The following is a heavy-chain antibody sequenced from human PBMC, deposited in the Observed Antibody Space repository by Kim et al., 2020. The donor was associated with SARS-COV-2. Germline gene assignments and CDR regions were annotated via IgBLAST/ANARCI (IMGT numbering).Heavy chain of an antibody. D-gene: IGHD3-3*01. CDR1: GFTFSKCG. CDR2: LSSNGAST. V-gene: IGHV3-64D*09. CDR3: VKGPLRSSWPLYDYGLDV. J-gene: IGHJ6*02. Sequence: GGSLRLSCLASGFTFSKCGMHWVRQAPGKGLEHVSALSSNGASTYYADSVKGRFTISRDNSKNTLYLHMSSLRTEDTAIYYCVKGPLRSSWPLYDYGLDVWGQGTAVTVSS.